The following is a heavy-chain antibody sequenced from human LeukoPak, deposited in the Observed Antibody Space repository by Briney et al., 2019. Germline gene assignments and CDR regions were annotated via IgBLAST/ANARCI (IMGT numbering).Heavy chain of an antibody. V-gene: IGHV1-69*13. D-gene: IGHD6-6*01. Sequence: EASVKVSCMSSGGTFSSYAISWVRQAPGQGLEWMGGIIPIFGTANYAQKFQGRVTITADESTSTAYMELSSLRSEDTAVYYCASRTELADRPDVYYFDYWGQGTLVTVSS. CDR1: GGTFSSYA. CDR2: IIPIFGTA. J-gene: IGHJ4*02. CDR3: ASRTELADRPDVYYFDY.